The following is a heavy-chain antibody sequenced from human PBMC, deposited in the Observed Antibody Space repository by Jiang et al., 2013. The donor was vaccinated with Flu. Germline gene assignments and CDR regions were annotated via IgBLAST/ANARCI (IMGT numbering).Heavy chain of an antibody. D-gene: IGHD2-15*01. CDR3: ARDRGGGGSWFGWFDP. CDR2: INPSGGST. J-gene: IGHJ5*02. V-gene: IGHV1-46*01. Sequence: LEWMGIINPSGGSTSYAQKFQGRVTMTRDTSTSTVYMELSSLRSEDTAVYYCARDRGGGGSWFGWFDPWGQGTLVTVSS.